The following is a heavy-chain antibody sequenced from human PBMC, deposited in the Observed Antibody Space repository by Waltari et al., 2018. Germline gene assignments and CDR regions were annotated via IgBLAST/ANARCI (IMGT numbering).Heavy chain of an antibody. Sequence: QVQLQESGPGLVKPSETLSLTCTVPGGSISSYYWSWIRQPPGKGLEWIGYIYYSGSTNYNPSLKSRVTISVDTSKNQFSRKLSAVTAADTAVYYCARGKAMVRRVITRGWYFDLWGRGTLVIVSS. CDR1: GGSISSYY. J-gene: IGHJ2*01. CDR2: IYYSGST. V-gene: IGHV4-59*01. CDR3: ARGKAMVRRVITRGWYFDL. D-gene: IGHD3-10*01.